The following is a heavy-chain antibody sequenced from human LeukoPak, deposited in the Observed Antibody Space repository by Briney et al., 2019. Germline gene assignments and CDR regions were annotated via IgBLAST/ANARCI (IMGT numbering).Heavy chain of an antibody. V-gene: IGHV3-53*05. J-gene: IGHJ5*02. CDR3: AKATDDSSGFNWFDP. Sequence: PGGSLRLSCAASGFTFSSNYMTWVRQAPGEGLEWVSIIYSGGSTYYADSVKGRFTISRDNSKNTLYLQMNSLRAEDTAVYYCAKATDDSSGFNWFDPWGQGTLVTVSS. D-gene: IGHD3-3*01. CDR2: IYSGGST. CDR1: GFTFSSNY.